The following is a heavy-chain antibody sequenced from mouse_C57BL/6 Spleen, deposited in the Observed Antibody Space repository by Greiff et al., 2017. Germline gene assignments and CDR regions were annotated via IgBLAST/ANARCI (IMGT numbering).Heavy chain of an antibody. J-gene: IGHJ3*01. V-gene: IGHV1-85*01. CDR1: GYTFTSYD. CDR2: IYPRDGST. Sequence: VQLQQSGPELVKPGASVKLSCKASGYTFTSYDMNWVKQRPGPGLEWIGWIYPRDGSTKYNEKFKGKATLTVDTSSSTAYMELHSRTSEDSAVYFCASSSYWFAYWGQGTLVTVSA. D-gene: IGHD1-1*01. CDR3: ASSSYWFAY.